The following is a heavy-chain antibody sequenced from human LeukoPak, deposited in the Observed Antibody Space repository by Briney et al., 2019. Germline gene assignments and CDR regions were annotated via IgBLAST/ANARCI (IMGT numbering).Heavy chain of an antibody. V-gene: IGHV4-34*01. D-gene: IGHD3-3*01. CDR1: GGSFSGYY. J-gene: IGHJ6*03. CDR2: INHSGST. Sequence: SETLSLTCAVYGGSFSGYYWSWIRQPPGKGLEWIGEINHSGSTNYNPSLKSRVTISVDTSKNQFSLKLSSVTAADTAVYYCARGPVKYDFWSGSKNYYYYYMDVWGKGTTVTVSS. CDR3: ARGPVKYDFWSGSKNYYYYYMDV.